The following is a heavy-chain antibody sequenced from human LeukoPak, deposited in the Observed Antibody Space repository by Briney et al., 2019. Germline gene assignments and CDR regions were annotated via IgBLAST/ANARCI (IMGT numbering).Heavy chain of an antibody. Sequence: GGSLRLSCAASGFTFNKYALHWVRQAPGKGLEYVSAISTNGDSTYYANSVKGRFTIPRDNSKNTLYLQMGSLRAEDMAVYYCARYCNGDNCYSGYDYWGQGTLVTVSS. CDR1: GFTFNKYA. CDR3: ARYCNGDNCYSGYDY. D-gene: IGHD2-15*01. CDR2: ISTNGDST. J-gene: IGHJ4*02. V-gene: IGHV3-64*01.